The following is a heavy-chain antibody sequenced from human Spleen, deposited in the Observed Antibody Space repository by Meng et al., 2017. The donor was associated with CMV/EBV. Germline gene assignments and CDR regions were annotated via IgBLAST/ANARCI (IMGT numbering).Heavy chain of an antibody. CDR2: ISAYNGNT. J-gene: IGHJ4*02. Sequence: QVQLVQPGAEVKKPGASVKVSCKAPGYTFTSYGISWVRQAPGQGLEWMGWISAYNGNTNYAQKLQGRVTMTTDTSTSTAYMELRSLRSDDTAVYYCARDFNDFWSGYYSGAIDWGQGTLVTVSS. CDR1: GYTFTSYG. V-gene: IGHV1-18*01. D-gene: IGHD3-3*01. CDR3: ARDFNDFWSGYYSGAID.